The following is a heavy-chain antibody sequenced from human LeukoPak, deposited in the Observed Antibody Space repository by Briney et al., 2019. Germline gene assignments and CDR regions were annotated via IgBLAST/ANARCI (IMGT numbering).Heavy chain of an antibody. CDR3: ARDLSEGAFDI. CDR1: GGTFSSYA. Sequence: ASVKLSCKASGGTFSSYAISWVRQAPGHGLEWMGGIIPIFSTANYAQTLQGRVTITTDESTRTAYMELTSMRSEAEAWSFCARDLSEGAFDIWGQGTMVTVSS. CDR2: IIPIFSTA. J-gene: IGHJ3*02. V-gene: IGHV1-69*05.